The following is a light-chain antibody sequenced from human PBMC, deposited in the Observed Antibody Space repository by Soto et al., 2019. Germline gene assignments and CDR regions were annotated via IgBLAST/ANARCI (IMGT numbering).Light chain of an antibody. J-gene: IGKJ4*01. Sequence: EIVLTQSPATLSLSPGEIATLSCRASQSVSSYLAWYQQKPGQAPRLLIYDASNRATGIPARFSGSGSGTDFTLTISCLEPEDFAVYYCQQRSNWLTFGGGTKVEIK. V-gene: IGKV3-11*01. CDR1: QSVSSY. CDR3: QQRSNWLT. CDR2: DAS.